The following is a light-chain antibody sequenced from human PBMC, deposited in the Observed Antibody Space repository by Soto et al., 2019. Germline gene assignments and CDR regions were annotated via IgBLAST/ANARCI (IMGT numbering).Light chain of an antibody. CDR3: QSYDSSLSVVV. CDR1: NSNFGAGYE. V-gene: IGLV1-40*01. Sequence: QPVLTQPPSVSGAPGRRVTSSGTGGNSNFGAGYEVHWYQQLPGKAPKLLIHGNSNRPSGVPDRFSGSKSGTSGSLAITGLQAEDEADYYCQSYDSSLSVVVFGGGTKLTVL. CDR2: GNS. J-gene: IGLJ2*01.